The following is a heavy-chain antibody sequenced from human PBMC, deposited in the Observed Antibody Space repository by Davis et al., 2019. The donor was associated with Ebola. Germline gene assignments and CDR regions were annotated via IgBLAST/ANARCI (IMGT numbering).Heavy chain of an antibody. D-gene: IGHD3-3*01. Sequence: SGPTLVKPTQTLTLTCTFSGFSLNINGVGVGWFRQPPGKALGWLALISWDDDKRYNPSLKSRLSITKDTSNNQVVLTITNIDPVDTATYYCSRKPSFFGMNMDWFDPWGRGTLVIVSS. CDR2: ISWDDDK. J-gene: IGHJ5*02. CDR1: GFSLNINGVG. CDR3: SRKPSFFGMNMDWFDP. V-gene: IGHV2-5*02.